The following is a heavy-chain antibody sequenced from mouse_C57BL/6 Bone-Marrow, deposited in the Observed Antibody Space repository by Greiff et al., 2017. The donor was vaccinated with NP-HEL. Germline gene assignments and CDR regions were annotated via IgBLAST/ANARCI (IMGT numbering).Heavy chain of an antibody. CDR3: AREGGITADWYFDV. D-gene: IGHD1-1*01. J-gene: IGHJ1*03. CDR1: GYTFTSYW. V-gene: IGHV1-55*01. Sequence: QVQLQQPGAELVKPGASVKMSCKASGYTFTSYWITWVKQRPGQGLEWIGDIYPGSGSTNYNEKFKSKATLTVDTSSSPAYMQLSSLTSEDSAVYYCAREGGITADWYFDVWGTGTTVTVSA. CDR2: IYPGSGST.